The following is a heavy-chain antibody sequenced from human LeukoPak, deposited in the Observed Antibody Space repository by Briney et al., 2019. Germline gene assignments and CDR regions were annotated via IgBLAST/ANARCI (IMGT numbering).Heavy chain of an antibody. V-gene: IGHV1-18*01. CDR1: GYTFTSYG. Sequence: ASVKVSCKASGYTFTSYGISWVRQAPGQGLEWMGWISAYNGDTNYAQKLQDRVTMTTDTSTNTAYMELRSLRSDDTAVYYCAIVVLKGVDAFDIWGQGTMVTVSS. CDR2: ISAYNGDT. D-gene: IGHD2-21*01. J-gene: IGHJ3*02. CDR3: AIVVLKGVDAFDI.